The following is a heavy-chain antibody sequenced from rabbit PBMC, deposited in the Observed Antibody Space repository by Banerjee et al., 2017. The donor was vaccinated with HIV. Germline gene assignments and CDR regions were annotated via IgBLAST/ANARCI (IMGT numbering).Heavy chain of an antibody. D-gene: IGHD2-1*01. CDR3: ARDGGDYVAYDYVRLNL. J-gene: IGHJ4*01. Sequence: QEQLVESGGGLVQPEGSLTLTCKASGFDFSSSGMCWVRQALGKGPEWIGCIYAVSSADAYFASWAKGRFTISKTSSATVTLQMTSLTAADTATYFCARDGGDYVAYDYVRLNLWGQGTLVPVS. CDR1: GFDFSSSG. CDR2: IYAVSSADA. V-gene: IGHV1S45*01.